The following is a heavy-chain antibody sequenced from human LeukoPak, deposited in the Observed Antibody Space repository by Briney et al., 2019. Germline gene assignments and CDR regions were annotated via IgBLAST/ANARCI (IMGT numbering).Heavy chain of an antibody. Sequence: SVKVSCKASGGSFRNYAINWVRQAPGPGLEWMGAFSPVFGTPNYAQKFQGRVTIIADESTDTAFLELSSLRSEDTVFYYCASQLYPLYGMDAWGKGTTVTVSS. CDR3: ASQLYPLYGMDA. V-gene: IGHV1-69*13. CDR1: GGSFRNYA. CDR2: FSPVFGTP. J-gene: IGHJ6*04. D-gene: IGHD2-15*01.